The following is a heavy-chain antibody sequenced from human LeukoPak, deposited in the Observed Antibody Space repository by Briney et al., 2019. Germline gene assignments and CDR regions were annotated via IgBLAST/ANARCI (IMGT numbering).Heavy chain of an antibody. V-gene: IGHV3-21*01. J-gene: IGHJ4*02. CDR3: ARDRGWLQSPLDY. CDR2: ISSSSSYI. Sequence: GGSLRLSCAASGFTFSSYSMNWVRQAPGKGLEWVSSISSSSSYIYYADSVKGRFTISGDNAKNSLYLQMNSLRAEDTAVYYCARDRGWLQSPLDYWGQGTLVTVSS. D-gene: IGHD5-24*01. CDR1: GFTFSSYS.